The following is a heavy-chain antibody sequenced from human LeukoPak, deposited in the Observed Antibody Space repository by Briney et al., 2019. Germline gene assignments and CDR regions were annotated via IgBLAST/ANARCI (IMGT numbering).Heavy chain of an antibody. V-gene: IGHV4-39*01. CDR3: ARGRRDGYNLEYFDK. CDR2: FYYSGST. D-gene: IGHD5-24*01. CDR1: GGSITSSSYY. Sequence: SETLSLTCTVSGGSITSSSYYWGWIRQPPGKGLQWIGSFYYSGSTYYNPSLKSRVTIYVDTSKNQFSLKLSSVTAADTAVYYCARGRRDGYNLEYFDKWGQGTLVTVSS. J-gene: IGHJ4*02.